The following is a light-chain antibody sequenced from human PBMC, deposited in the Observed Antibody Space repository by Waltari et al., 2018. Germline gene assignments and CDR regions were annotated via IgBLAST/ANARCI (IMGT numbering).Light chain of an antibody. CDR1: KLGATS. V-gene: IGLV3-1*01. CDR2: QDT. Sequence: SFDLTQPPSVSVSPGQTASITCSGDKLGATSACWYHQKPGQSPVLVIYQDTKRPSAIPERFSGSKSGNTATLTISGTQAVDEADYYCQAWDSSTYVFGTGTKVTVL. J-gene: IGLJ1*01. CDR3: QAWDSSTYV.